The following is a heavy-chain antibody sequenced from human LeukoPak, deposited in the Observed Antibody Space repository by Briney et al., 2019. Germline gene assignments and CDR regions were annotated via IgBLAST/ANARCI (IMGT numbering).Heavy chain of an antibody. V-gene: IGHV1-46*01. CDR3: ARDSGMVRGTVDY. CDR1: GYTFTSYY. Sequence: ASVKVSCKSSGYTFTSYYMYWVRQAPGQGLEWMGIINPSGGSTSYAQKFQGRVTMTRDTSTSTVYMELSSLRSVDTAVYYCARDSGMVRGTVDYWGQGTLVTVSS. J-gene: IGHJ4*02. D-gene: IGHD3-10*01. CDR2: INPSGGST.